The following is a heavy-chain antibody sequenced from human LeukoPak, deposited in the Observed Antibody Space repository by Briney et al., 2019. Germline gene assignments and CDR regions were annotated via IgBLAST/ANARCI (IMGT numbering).Heavy chain of an antibody. V-gene: IGHV1-69*04. J-gene: IGHJ6*02. CDR3: ARTHLPYCSGGSCYPSGYYYGMDV. D-gene: IGHD2-15*01. CDR2: IIPILGIA. CDR1: GGTFSSYA. Sequence: ASVKVSCKASGGTFSSYAISWVRQAPGQGLEWMGRIIPILGIANYAQKFQGRVTITAGKSTSTAYMELSSLRSEDTAVYYCARTHLPYCSGGSCYPSGYYYGMDVWGQGTTVTVSS.